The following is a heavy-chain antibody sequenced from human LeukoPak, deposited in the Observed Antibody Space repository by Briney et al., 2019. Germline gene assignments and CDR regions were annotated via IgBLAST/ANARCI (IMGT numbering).Heavy chain of an antibody. CDR2: ISAYNGNT. CDR3: ARSADAPRFSGSYYFDY. D-gene: IGHD1-26*01. J-gene: IGHJ4*02. V-gene: IGHV1-18*01. Sequence: GASVKVSCKASGYTFTSYGISWVRQAPGQGLEWMGWISAYNGNTNYAQKLQGRVTMTTDTSTSTAYMELRSLRSDDTAVYYCARSADAPRFSGSYYFDYWGQGTLVTVSS. CDR1: GYTFTSYG.